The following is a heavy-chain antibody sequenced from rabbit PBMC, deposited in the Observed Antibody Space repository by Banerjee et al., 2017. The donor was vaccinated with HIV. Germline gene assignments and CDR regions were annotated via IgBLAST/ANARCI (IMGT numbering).Heavy chain of an antibody. CDR2: ST. J-gene: IGHJ4*01. D-gene: IGHD8-1*01. V-gene: IGHV1S40*01. Sequence: STWVASWAKGRFAISKTSSTTVTLQMTSLTAADTATYFCARADAGSTYWGWDLWGPGTLVTVS. CDR3: ARADAGSTYWGWDL.